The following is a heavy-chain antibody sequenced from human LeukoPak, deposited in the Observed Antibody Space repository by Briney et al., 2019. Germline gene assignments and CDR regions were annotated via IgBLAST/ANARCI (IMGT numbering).Heavy chain of an antibody. V-gene: IGHV4-4*02. Sequence: PSGTLSLTCAVSGGSISSSNWWSWVRQPPGKGLEWIGEIYHSGSTNYNPSLKSRVTISVDKSKNQFSLKLSSVTTADTAVYYCAREASIAVAGTREYYFDYWGQGTLVTVSS. CDR3: AREASIAVAGTREYYFDY. J-gene: IGHJ4*02. CDR1: GGSISSSNW. D-gene: IGHD6-19*01. CDR2: IYHSGST.